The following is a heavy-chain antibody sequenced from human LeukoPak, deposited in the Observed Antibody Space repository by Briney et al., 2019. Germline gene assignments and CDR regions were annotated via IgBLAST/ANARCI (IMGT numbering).Heavy chain of an antibody. Sequence: SETLSLTCTVSGGSISSYYWSWIRQPPGKGLEWIGYIYYSESANYNPSLKSRITISVDTSKNQFSLKLNSVTAVDTAVYYCARVGGYPLSAFDIWGQGTMVTVSS. CDR2: IYYSESA. CDR3: ARVGGYPLSAFDI. J-gene: IGHJ3*02. CDR1: GGSISSYY. D-gene: IGHD3-22*01. V-gene: IGHV4-59*08.